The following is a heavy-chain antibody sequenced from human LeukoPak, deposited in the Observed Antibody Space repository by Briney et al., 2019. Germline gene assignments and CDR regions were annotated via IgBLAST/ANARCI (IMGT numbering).Heavy chain of an antibody. Sequence: PGGSLRLSCAASGFTFSSYAMSWVRQAPGKGLEWVSTISGSGGSTYYADSVKGRFTISRDNSKNTLYLQMNSLRAEDTAVYYCAKLQRSLWFGEFHYWGQGTLVTVSS. J-gene: IGHJ4*02. V-gene: IGHV3-23*01. CDR1: GFTFSSYA. CDR3: AKLQRSLWFGEFHY. D-gene: IGHD3-10*01. CDR2: ISGSGGST.